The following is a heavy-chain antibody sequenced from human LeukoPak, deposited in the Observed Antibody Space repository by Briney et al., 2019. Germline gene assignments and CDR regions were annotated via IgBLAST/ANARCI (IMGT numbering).Heavy chain of an antibody. V-gene: IGHV1-2*06. CDR1: GYTFTGYY. CDR3: ASYGYSNGYGAANDY. Sequence: GASVKVSCKASGYTFTGYYMHWVRQAPGQGLEWMGRINPNSGGTNYAQKFQGRVTMTRDTSISTAYMELSRLRSDDTAVYYCASYGYSNGYGAANDYWGQGTLVNVSS. J-gene: IGHJ4*02. D-gene: IGHD5-18*01. CDR2: INPNSGGT.